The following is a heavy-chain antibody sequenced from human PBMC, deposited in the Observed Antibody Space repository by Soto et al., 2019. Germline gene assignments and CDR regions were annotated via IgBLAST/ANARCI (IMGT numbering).Heavy chain of an antibody. CDR3: ATDVPYSSYYFDY. Sequence: VASVKVSCKVSGYTLTELSMHWVRQAPGKGLEWMGGFDPEDGETIYAQKFQGRVTMTEDTSTDTAYMELSSLRSEDTAVYYCATDVPYSSYYFDYWGQGTLVTVSS. D-gene: IGHD6-13*01. J-gene: IGHJ4*02. CDR1: GYTLTELS. V-gene: IGHV1-24*01. CDR2: FDPEDGET.